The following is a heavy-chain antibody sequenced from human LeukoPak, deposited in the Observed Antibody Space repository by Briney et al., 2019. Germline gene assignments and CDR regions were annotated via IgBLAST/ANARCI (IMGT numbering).Heavy chain of an antibody. J-gene: IGHJ4*02. V-gene: IGHV1-2*02. CDR2: INPNSGGT. D-gene: IGHD3-22*01. Sequence: GASVKVSCKASGYTFTDYYMHWVRQAPGQGLEWMGWINPNSGGTNYAQKFQGRVTMTRDTSISTAYMEVSNLTSDDTALYYCARGVNYFDGSAVLDVFDYWGQGTLVTVSS. CDR1: GYTFTDYY. CDR3: ARGVNYFDGSAVLDVFDY.